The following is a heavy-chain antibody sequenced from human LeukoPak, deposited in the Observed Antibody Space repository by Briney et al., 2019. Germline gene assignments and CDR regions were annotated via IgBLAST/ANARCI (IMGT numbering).Heavy chain of an antibody. CDR3: ARGLVPYSWYYSDY. V-gene: IGHV3-23*01. CDR2: ITSHGSST. D-gene: IGHD5-12*01. CDR1: GFTFTSHS. J-gene: IGHJ4*02. Sequence: GGSLRLSCTASGFTFTSHSMTWFRQAPGKGLEWVSTITSHGSSTYYADSVKDRFTISRDNSKNTLFLQMNSLRAEDTAIYYCARGLVPYSWYYSDYWGQGTLVTVSS.